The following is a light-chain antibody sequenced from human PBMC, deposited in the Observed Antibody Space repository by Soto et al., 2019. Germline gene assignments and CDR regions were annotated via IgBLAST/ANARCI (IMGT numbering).Light chain of an antibody. CDR2: DAS. V-gene: IGKV3-11*01. Sequence: EIVLTQSPATLSLSPGERATLSCRASQSVSSYLAWYQQKPGQAPRLLIYDASNRATGIPARFSGSGSGTDFTLTISSLEPEDFAVYYCQQRSNWPPTVGQGTNVDIK. J-gene: IGKJ1*01. CDR3: QQRSNWPPT. CDR1: QSVSSY.